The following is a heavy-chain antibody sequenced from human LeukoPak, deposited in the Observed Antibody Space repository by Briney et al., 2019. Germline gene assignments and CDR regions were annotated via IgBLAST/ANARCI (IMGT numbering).Heavy chain of an antibody. CDR1: GGSISSSSYY. J-gene: IGHJ4*02. Sequence: PSETLSLTCTVSGGSISSSSYYWGWICQPPGKGLEWIGSIYYSGSTYYNPSLKSRVTISVDTSKNQFSLKLSSVTAADTAVYYCARGQWLLSYFDYWGQGTLVTVSS. V-gene: IGHV4-39*07. D-gene: IGHD6-19*01. CDR2: IYYSGST. CDR3: ARGQWLLSYFDY.